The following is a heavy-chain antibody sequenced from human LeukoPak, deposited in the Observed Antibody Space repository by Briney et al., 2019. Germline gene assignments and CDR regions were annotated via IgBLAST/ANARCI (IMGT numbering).Heavy chain of an antibody. J-gene: IGHJ4*02. CDR3: VKGCISEDGLDF. D-gene: IGHD6-13*01. Sequence: RGSLRLSCAASGFTFSRSAMTWVRQTPGKGLDWVSSISSSGNTYYADSVKGRFTISRDNSKNMLYLQMNSLRAEDTAVYYCVKGCISEDGLDFWGQGTLVTVSS. V-gene: IGHV3-23*01. CDR1: GFTFSRSA. CDR2: ISSSGNT.